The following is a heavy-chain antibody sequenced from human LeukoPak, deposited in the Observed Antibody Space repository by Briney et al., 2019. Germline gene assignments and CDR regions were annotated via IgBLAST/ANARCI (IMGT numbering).Heavy chain of an antibody. CDR2: IYSSGST. V-gene: IGHV3-66*04. J-gene: IGHJ4*02. D-gene: IGHD6-19*01. Sequence: GGSLRLSCAASGFIVSSNYMGWVRQAPGKGLEWVSVIYSSGSTYYPDSVKGRFTISRDESKNTLYLQMNSLRAEDTAVHYCTRLAVAYFDSWGQGTLVTVSS. CDR1: GFIVSSNY. CDR3: TRLAVAYFDS.